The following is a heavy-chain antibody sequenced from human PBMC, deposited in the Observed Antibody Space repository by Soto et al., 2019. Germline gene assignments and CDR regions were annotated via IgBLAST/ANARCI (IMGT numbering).Heavy chain of an antibody. V-gene: IGHV5-51*01. J-gene: IGHJ2*01. D-gene: IGHD3-16*01. CDR2: IYPSDSDI. Sequence: PGESLKISCKGSGYTFTSYWIGWVRQMPGEGLEWMGVIYPSDSDIRYSPSFQGKVTISADKSITTAYLQWSSLKASDTAMYYCARRPSGVGGYWYFDLWGRGTLVTVSS. CDR3: ARRPSGVGGYWYFDL. CDR1: GYTFTSYW.